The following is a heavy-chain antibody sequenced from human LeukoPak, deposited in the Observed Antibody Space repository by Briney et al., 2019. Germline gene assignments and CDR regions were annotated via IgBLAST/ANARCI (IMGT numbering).Heavy chain of an antibody. V-gene: IGHV3-23*01. CDR3: AKRTQAMPGYGMDV. J-gene: IGHJ6*02. Sequence: PGGSLRLSCAASGFTFSTSAMSWVRQAPGKGLEWVSAISGSGGNTYYADSVKGRFTISRDNSKNTLYLQMNSLRAEDTAIYYCAKRTQAMPGYGMDVWGQGTTVTVSS. CDR2: ISGSGGNT. CDR1: GFTFSTSA. D-gene: IGHD2-2*01.